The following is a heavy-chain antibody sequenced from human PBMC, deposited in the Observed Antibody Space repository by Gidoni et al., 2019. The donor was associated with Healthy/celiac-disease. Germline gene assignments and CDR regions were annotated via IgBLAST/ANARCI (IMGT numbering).Heavy chain of an antibody. CDR1: GGSISSSSYY. Sequence: QLQLQESGPGLVKPSETLSLTSTVSGGSISSSSYYWGWIRQPPGKGLEWIGSIYYSGSTYYNPSLKSRVTISVDTSKNQFSLKLSSVTAADTAVYYCARDLVVVTAISYFDYWGQGTLVTVSS. J-gene: IGHJ4*02. CDR2: IYYSGST. D-gene: IGHD2-21*02. V-gene: IGHV4-39*07. CDR3: ARDLVVVTAISYFDY.